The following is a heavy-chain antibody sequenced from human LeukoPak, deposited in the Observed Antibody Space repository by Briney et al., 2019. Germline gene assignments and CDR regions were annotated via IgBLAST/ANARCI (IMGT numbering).Heavy chain of an antibody. CDR2: INHSGST. J-gene: IGHJ2*01. D-gene: IGHD3-22*01. CDR1: GGSFSGYY. CDR3: ARLYGSSGYYSLRRYFDL. V-gene: IGHV4-34*01. Sequence: SETLSLTCAVYGGSFSGYYWSWIRQPPGKGLEWIGEINHSGSTNYNPSLKSRVTISVDTSKNQFSLKLSSVTAADTAVYYCARLYGSSGYYSLRRYFDLWGRGTLVTVSS.